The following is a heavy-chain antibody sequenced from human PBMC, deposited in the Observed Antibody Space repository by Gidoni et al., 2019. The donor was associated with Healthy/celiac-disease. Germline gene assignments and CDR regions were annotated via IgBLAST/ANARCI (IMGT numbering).Heavy chain of an antibody. CDR2: IYWDDDK. CDR1: GFSLSTSGVG. V-gene: IGHV2-5*02. CDR3: AHRGSTYYDFWSGDLGAFDI. J-gene: IGHJ3*02. D-gene: IGHD3-3*01. Sequence: QITLKESGPTLVKPTQTLTLTCTFSGFSLSTSGVGVCWIRQPPGKALEWLALIYWDDDKRYSPSLKSRLTITKDTSKNQVVLTMTNMDPVDTATYYCAHRGSTYYDFWSGDLGAFDIWGQGTMVTVSS.